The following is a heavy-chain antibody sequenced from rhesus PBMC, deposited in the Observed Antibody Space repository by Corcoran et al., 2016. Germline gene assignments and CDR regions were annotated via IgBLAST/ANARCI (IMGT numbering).Heavy chain of an antibody. CDR1: GGSISSNY. J-gene: IGHJ3*01. CDR2: IYGSGGST. CDR3: ARGLRTSDFFRHDAFDF. V-gene: IGHV4-160*01. D-gene: IGHD1-20*01. Sequence: QVQLQESGPGLVKPSETLSLTCAVSGGSISSNYWSWIRQPPGKGLEWIGRIYGSGGSTSYNPSPKMRVTISTDTSKNQFSLKLSSVTAADTAVYYCARGLRTSDFFRHDAFDFWGQGLRVTVSS.